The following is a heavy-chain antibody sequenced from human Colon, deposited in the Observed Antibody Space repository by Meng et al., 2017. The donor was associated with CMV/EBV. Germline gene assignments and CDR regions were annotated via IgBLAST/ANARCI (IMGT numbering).Heavy chain of an antibody. CDR3: ARHVLGGGGDWGWFDP. J-gene: IGHJ5*02. D-gene: IGHD2-21*01. CDR1: GYRFTDYW. CDR2: IFPGDSDT. V-gene: IGHV5-51*01. Sequence: GGPLRLSCKASGYRFTDYWVGWVRQLPGKGLEWMGIIFPGDSDTRYSPSFQGQVTISADKSLSTAYLQWNSLKASGSAIYYCARHVLGGGGDWGWFDPWGQGTLVTVSS.